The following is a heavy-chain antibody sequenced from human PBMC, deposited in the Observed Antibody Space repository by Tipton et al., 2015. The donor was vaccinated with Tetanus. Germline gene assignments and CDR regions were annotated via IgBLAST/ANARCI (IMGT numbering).Heavy chain of an antibody. CDR2: ITWNSGYI. D-gene: IGHD5-24*01. Sequence: SLRLSCAASGFRFDTYAMFWVRQVPGKGLEWVSGITWNSGYIGYADSVKGRFTTSRDNAKNSLYLQVNSLRGEDTAVYYCVTGITLDYWGQGTLVTVSS. V-gene: IGHV3-9*01. CDR1: GFRFDTYA. CDR3: VTGITLDY. J-gene: IGHJ4*02.